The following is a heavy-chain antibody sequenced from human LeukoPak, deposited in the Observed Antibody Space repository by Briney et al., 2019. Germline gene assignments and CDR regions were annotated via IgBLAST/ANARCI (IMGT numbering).Heavy chain of an antibody. V-gene: IGHV4-4*07. CDR1: GDSMTKNY. Sequence: PSETLSLTCTVSGDSMTKNYVNRIRQPAGEGLEWIGRVYSTGGTNYNPSLKSRVTISVDNSKSQFSLKLNSVTAADTAVYYCARSIYGDYYFAYWALRILVTVSS. CDR2: VYSTGGT. J-gene: IGHJ4*02. D-gene: IGHD4-17*01. CDR3: ARSIYGDYYFAY.